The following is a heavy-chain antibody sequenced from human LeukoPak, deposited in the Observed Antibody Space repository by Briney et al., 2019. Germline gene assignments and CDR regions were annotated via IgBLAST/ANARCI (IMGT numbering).Heavy chain of an antibody. CDR2: ISSSSSYI. Sequence: GGSLRLSCAASGFTFSSYSMNWVRQAPGKGLEWVSSISSSSSYIYYADSVKGRFTISRDNAKNSLYLQMNSLRAEDTAVYYCASVGSSSWYFGDDYWGQGTLVTVSS. CDR3: ASVGSSSWYFGDDY. D-gene: IGHD6-13*01. CDR1: GFTFSSYS. V-gene: IGHV3-21*01. J-gene: IGHJ4*02.